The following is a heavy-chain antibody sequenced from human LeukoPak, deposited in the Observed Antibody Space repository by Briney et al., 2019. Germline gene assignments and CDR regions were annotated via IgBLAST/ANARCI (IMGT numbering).Heavy chain of an antibody. D-gene: IGHD3-22*01. CDR3: ASSPYYYDSSGYYYGAFDI. CDR1: GGTFSSYA. J-gene: IGHJ3*02. CDR2: IIPIFGTA. Sequence: SVKVSCRASGGTFSSYAISWVRQAPGQGPEWMGGIIPIFGTANYAQKFQGRVTITADESTSTAYMELSSLRSEDTAVYYCASSPYYYDSSGYYYGAFDIWGQGTKVTVSS. V-gene: IGHV1-69*13.